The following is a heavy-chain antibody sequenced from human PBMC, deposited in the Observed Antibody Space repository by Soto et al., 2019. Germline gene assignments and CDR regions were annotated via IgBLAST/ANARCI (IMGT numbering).Heavy chain of an antibody. Sequence: SETLSLTCSVSGGSISSSSYYWGWIRQPPGKGLEWIGSIYYSGSTYYNPSLKSRVTISVDTSKNQFSLKLSSVTAADTAVYYCAREGSTPEEIQLWLRGDDAFDIWGQGTMVTVSS. V-gene: IGHV4-39*02. CDR1: GGSISSSSYY. CDR3: AREGSTPEEIQLWLRGDDAFDI. CDR2: IYYSGST. D-gene: IGHD5-18*01. J-gene: IGHJ3*02.